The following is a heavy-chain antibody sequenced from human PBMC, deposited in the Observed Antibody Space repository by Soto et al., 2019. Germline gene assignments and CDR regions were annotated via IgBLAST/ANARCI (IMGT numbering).Heavy chain of an antibody. V-gene: IGHV1-69*02. CDR2: IIPILGIA. CDR3: ARGWQLETYYYYYGMDV. Sequence: QVQLVQSGAEVKKPGSSVKVSCKASGGTFSSYPISWVRQAPGQGLEWMGRIIPILGIANYAQKFQGRVTITADKSTSTAYMELSSLRSEDTAVYYCARGWQLETYYYYYGMDVWGQGTTVTVSS. J-gene: IGHJ6*02. CDR1: GGTFSSYP. D-gene: IGHD2-15*01.